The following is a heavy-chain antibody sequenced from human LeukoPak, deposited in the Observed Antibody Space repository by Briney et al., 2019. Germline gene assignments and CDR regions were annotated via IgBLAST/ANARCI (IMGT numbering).Heavy chain of an antibody. J-gene: IGHJ4*02. CDR1: GFTFSNYE. Sequence: GGSLRLSCAASGFTFSNYEMNWVRRAPGKGLEWVSYISSSGSNIYYADSVKGRFTISRDNAKNSLYLQMNSLRAEDTAVYYCARKWLVIDYWGQGTLVTVSS. V-gene: IGHV3-48*03. CDR3: ARKWLVIDY. D-gene: IGHD6-19*01. CDR2: ISSSGSNI.